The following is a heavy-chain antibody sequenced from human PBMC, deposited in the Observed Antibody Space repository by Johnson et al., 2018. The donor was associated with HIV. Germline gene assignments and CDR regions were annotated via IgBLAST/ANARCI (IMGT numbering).Heavy chain of an antibody. CDR2: IRYDGNNK. J-gene: IGHJ3*02. D-gene: IGHD2-15*01. V-gene: IGHV3-30*02. CDR3: AKVGLGHRNGFDI. CDR1: GFIVSSNY. Sequence: QVQLVESGGGLVQPGGSLRLSCAASGFIVSSNYMSWVRQAPGKGLEWVAFIRYDGNNKYYADSVRGRFTISRDNAKNTLYLQMNSLRSEDTAIYYCAKVGLGHRNGFDIWGQGTMVTVSS.